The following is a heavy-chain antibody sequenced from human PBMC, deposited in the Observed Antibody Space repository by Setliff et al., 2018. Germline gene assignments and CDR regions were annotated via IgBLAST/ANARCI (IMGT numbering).Heavy chain of an antibody. CDR3: AKNGFGVVALGVNNWFDP. J-gene: IGHJ5*02. D-gene: IGHD3-10*01. CDR1: GFNFHDYA. CDR2: ISGSGGST. Sequence: GGSLRLSCVASGFNFHDYAMHWVRQVPGKGLEWVSAISGSGGSTYYADSVKGRFTISRDNSKNTLYLQMNSLRAEDTAVYYCAKNGFGVVALGVNNWFDPWGQGTLVTVSS. V-gene: IGHV3-23*01.